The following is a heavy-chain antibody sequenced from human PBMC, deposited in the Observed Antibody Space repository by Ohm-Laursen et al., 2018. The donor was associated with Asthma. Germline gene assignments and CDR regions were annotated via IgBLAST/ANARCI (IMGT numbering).Heavy chain of an antibody. CDR2: VVEGGRGTT. Sequence: SLRLSCAASGFTFSNFAMTWVRQAPGKGLEWVSAVVEGGRGTTYYADSVKGRFTISRDDSKNTLYLQMNSLRVDDTAAYYCARHLAGDSSSWGQGTLVTVSS. J-gene: IGHJ5*02. V-gene: IGHV3-23*01. CDR3: ARHLAGDSSS. CDR1: GFTFSNFA. D-gene: IGHD7-27*01.